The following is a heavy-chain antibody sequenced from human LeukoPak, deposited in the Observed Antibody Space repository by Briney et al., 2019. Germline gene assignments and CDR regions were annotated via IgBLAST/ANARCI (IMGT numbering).Heavy chain of an antibody. Sequence: SETLSLTCTVSGGSIGTYWWNWIRQPPGKGLEWIGYIYYTGITSYNPSLKGRVTISVGTSKKQFSLRLSSVIAADTAVYYCARSGSNYGSDAFDIWGQGTMVTVSS. D-gene: IGHD1-26*01. CDR3: ARSGSNYGSDAFDI. V-gene: IGHV4-59*01. CDR1: GGSIGTYW. J-gene: IGHJ3*02. CDR2: IYYTGIT.